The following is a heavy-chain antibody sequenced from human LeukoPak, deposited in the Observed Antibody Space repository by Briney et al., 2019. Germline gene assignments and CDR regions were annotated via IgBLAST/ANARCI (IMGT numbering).Heavy chain of an antibody. V-gene: IGHV3-23*01. CDR2: ISASGHYT. J-gene: IGHJ6*03. CDR3: AKDGSWGDYYFYFYIDV. D-gene: IGHD3-16*01. CDR1: GFTFSNSA. Sequence: GGSLRLSCEASGFTFSNSAMSWVRQAPGKGLEWVSGISASGHYTYNADSAKGRFTISRDNSKNTLYLQMNSLRAEDTALFYCAKDGSWGDYYFYFYIDVWGKGTTVTVSS.